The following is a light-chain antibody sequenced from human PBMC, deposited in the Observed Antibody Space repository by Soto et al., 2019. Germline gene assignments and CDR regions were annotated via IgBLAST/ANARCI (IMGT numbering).Light chain of an antibody. V-gene: IGLV8-61*01. J-gene: IGLJ3*02. CDR1: SGSVTTTYS. Sequence: QTVVTQEPSFSVSPGGTVTLTCGLSSGSVTTTYSPTWYQQTPGQAPRTLIYSTNTRSSGVPDRFSGSILGNKAALTITGAQADDESDYYCGLYMGRGIWVFGGGTKLTVL. CDR2: STN. CDR3: GLYMGRGIWV.